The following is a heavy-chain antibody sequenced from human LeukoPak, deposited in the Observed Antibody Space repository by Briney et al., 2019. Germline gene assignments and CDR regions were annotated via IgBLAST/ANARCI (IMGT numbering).Heavy chain of an antibody. V-gene: IGHV3-48*01. D-gene: IGHD1-26*01. CDR1: GFTFSSYG. CDR3: ARSGGSYWY. CDR2: ISSSSSTI. J-gene: IGHJ4*02. Sequence: GGSLRLSCAASGFTFSSYGMTWVRQAPGKGLEWVSYISSSSSTIYYADSVKGRFTFSRDNSKNTLFLQMNSLRAEDTAVYYCARSGGSYWYWGQGTLVTVSS.